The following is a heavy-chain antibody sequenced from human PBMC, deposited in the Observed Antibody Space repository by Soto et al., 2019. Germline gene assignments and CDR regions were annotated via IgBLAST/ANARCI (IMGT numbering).Heavy chain of an antibody. CDR2: ISYDGSNK. V-gene: IGHV3-30-3*01. J-gene: IGHJ4*02. CDR3: ANSNFVWYYFDY. Sequence: QVPLVESGGGVVQPGRSLRLSCAASGFTFSGFALHWVRQAPGKGLEWVSVISYDGSNKYYADSVKGRFTITRDNSKNTLYLQMNSLRVEDTAVYYCANSNFVWYYFDYWGQGTLVTVSS. CDR1: GFTFSGFA. D-gene: IGHD4-4*01.